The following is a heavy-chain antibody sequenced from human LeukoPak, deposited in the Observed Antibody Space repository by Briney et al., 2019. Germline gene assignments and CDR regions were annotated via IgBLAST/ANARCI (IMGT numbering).Heavy chain of an antibody. V-gene: IGHV3-48*03. CDR2: IGSSGSTI. Sequence: PGGSLRLSCAASGFTFSSYEMNWVRQAPGKGLEWVSYIGSSGSTIYYADSVKGRFTISRDNAKNSLYLQMNSLRAEDTAVYYCARGRGSNNWGQGTLVTVSS. CDR1: GFTFSSYE. D-gene: IGHD6-13*01. J-gene: IGHJ4*02. CDR3: ARGRGSNN.